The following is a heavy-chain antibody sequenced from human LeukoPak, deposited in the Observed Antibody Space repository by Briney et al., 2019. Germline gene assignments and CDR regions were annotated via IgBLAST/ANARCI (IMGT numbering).Heavy chain of an antibody. CDR1: GYNFATYW. V-gene: IGHV5-51*01. CDR2: IYPGDSDT. J-gene: IGHJ5*02. CDR3: ARSSGDPNWFDP. Sequence: GESLKISCQGSGYNFATYWIGWVRQMPGKGLEWMGIIYPGDSDTRYSPSFQGQVTISADKSISTAYLQWSSLKASDTAMYYCARSSGDPNWFDPWGQGTLVTVSS.